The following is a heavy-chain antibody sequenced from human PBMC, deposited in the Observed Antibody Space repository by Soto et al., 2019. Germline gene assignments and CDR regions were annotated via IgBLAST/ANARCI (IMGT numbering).Heavy chain of an antibody. CDR2: INHSGST. CDR3: ARGRYSSSAPYYYYYYYMDV. D-gene: IGHD6-6*01. V-gene: IGHV4-34*01. Sequence: ETLSLTCAVYGGSFSGYYWSWIRQPPGKGLEWIGEINHSGSTNYNPSLKSRVTISVDTSKNQFSLKLSSVTAADTAVYYCARGRYSSSAPYYYYYYYMDVWGKGTTVTVSS. J-gene: IGHJ6*03. CDR1: GGSFSGYY.